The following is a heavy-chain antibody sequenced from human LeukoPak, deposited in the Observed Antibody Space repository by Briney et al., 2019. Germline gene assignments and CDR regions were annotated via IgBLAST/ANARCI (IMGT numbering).Heavy chain of an antibody. Sequence: PGGSLRLSCAASGFTFSDYSMNWVRQAPGKGLEWLSSISSTTTYLYYADSVKGRFTISRDNAKNSLYLQVNSLRAEDTAVYYCARDRATDYDILSGHLDRKIYYGMDVWGQGTTVTVS. V-gene: IGHV3-21*01. D-gene: IGHD3-9*01. CDR2: ISSTTTYL. J-gene: IGHJ6*02. CDR1: GFTFSDYS. CDR3: ARDRATDYDILSGHLDRKIYYGMDV.